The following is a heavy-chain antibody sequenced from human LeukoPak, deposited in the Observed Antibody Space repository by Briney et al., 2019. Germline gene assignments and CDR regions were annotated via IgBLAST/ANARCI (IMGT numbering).Heavy chain of an antibody. CDR2: INPNSGDT. J-gene: IGHJ2*01. V-gene: IGHV1-2*02. Sequence: ASVKVSCKASGYTFTGHYMHWVRQAPAQGPEWMGWINPNSGDTNYAQKFQGRVTLTRDASIGTAYMEMNRLTYDDTAIYYCARDVYTSGWRYFDLWGHGTLVTVSS. D-gene: IGHD6-19*01. CDR1: GYTFTGHY. CDR3: ARDVYTSGWRYFDL.